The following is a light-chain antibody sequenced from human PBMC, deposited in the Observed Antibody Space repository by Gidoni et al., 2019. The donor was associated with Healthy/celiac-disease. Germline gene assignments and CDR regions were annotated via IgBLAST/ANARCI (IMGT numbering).Light chain of an antibody. CDR2: EFS. CDR1: SSDVDGYNY. Sequence: QSALTQTASVPGSPGESITISCTGTSSDVDGYNYVFWYQQHPGKAPKLMIYEFSNRPSGVSNRFSGSKSGNTASLTISGLQAEDEADYYCSSYTSSSTYVFGTGTKVTVL. J-gene: IGLJ1*01. CDR3: SSYTSSSTYV. V-gene: IGLV2-14*01.